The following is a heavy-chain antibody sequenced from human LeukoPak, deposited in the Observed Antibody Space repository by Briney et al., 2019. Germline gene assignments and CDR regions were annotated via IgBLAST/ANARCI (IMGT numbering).Heavy chain of an antibody. J-gene: IGHJ5*02. D-gene: IGHD3-9*01. V-gene: IGHV1-18*01. Sequence: ASVKVSCKASGYTFTSYGISWVRQAPGQGLEWMGWISGYNGNTNYAQKLQGRVTMTTDTSTGTAYMELRSLRSEDTAVYYCARDNNNILTGPHYPNWFDPWGQGTLVTVSS. CDR3: ARDNNNILTGPHYPNWFDP. CDR2: ISGYNGNT. CDR1: GYTFTSYG.